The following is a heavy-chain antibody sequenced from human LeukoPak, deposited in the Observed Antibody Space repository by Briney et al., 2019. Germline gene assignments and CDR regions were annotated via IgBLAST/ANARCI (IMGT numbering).Heavy chain of an antibody. D-gene: IGHD2-2*01. CDR3: ARRLTQYDCFDP. V-gene: IGHV6-1*01. CDR1: GDSVSSNSVT. CDR2: TYYRSTWYN. Sequence: SQSLSLTRAISGDSVSSNSVTWNWIRQSPSRGLEWLGRTYYRSTWYNDYAVSVRGRITVNPDTSKNQFSLHLNSVTPEDTAVYYCARRLTQYDCFDPWGQGILVTVSS. J-gene: IGHJ5*02.